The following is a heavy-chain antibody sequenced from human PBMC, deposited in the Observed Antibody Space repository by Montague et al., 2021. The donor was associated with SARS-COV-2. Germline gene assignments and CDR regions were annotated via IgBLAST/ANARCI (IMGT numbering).Heavy chain of an antibody. CDR3: AKDREMDYSADY. V-gene: IGHV3-23*01. D-gene: IGHD5-24*01. CDR2: ISTSGDYT. Sequence: SLRLSCAASGFIFRHYAMSWVRQAPGKGLEWVSGISTSGDYTYYADSLKGRFTISRDNSWNTLYLQMNSLRAEDTAIYYCAKDREMDYSADYWGQGTLVTVSS. CDR1: GFIFRHYA. J-gene: IGHJ4*02.